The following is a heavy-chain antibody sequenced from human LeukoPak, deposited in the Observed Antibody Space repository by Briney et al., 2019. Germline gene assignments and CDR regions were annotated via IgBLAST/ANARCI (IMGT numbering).Heavy chain of an antibody. CDR2: IRYDGSNK. D-gene: IGHD3-22*01. J-gene: IGHJ4*02. CDR3: AKEVLGYYYDSSGYYPCLDY. Sequence: GGSLRLSCAASGFTFSSYGMHWVRQAPGKGLEWVAFIRYDGSNKYYADSVKGRFTISRDNSKNTLYLQMNSLRAEDTAVYYCAKEVLGYYYDSSGYYPCLDYWGQGTLVTVSS. V-gene: IGHV3-30*02. CDR1: GFTFSSYG.